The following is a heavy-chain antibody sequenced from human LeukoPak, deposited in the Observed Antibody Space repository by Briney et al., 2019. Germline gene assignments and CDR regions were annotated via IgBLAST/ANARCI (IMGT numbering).Heavy chain of an antibody. D-gene: IGHD6-6*01. V-gene: IGHV3-53*01. CDR1: GFTVSNKY. CDR2: IYSDGRT. CDR3: ARGDSSSPTPFDY. Sequence: PGGSLRLSCAASGFTVSNKYMTWVRQAPGKGLEWVSLIYSDGRTYYADSVKGRFTISRDNAKNSLYLQMNSLRAEDTAVYYCARGDSSSPTPFDYWGQGTLVTVSS. J-gene: IGHJ4*02.